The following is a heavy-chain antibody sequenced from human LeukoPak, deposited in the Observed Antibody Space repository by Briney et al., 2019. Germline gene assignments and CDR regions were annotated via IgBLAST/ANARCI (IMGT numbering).Heavy chain of an antibody. CDR1: GFTFSSYS. J-gene: IGHJ4*02. CDR2: ISSSSSYI. D-gene: IGHD6-13*01. V-gene: IGHV3-21*01. Sequence: GGSLRLSCAASGFTFSSYSMNWVRQAPGKGLEWVSSISSSSSYIYYADSVKGRFTISRDNAKNSLYLQMNSLRAEDTAVYYCASWYSNQVVDYWGQGTLVTVSS. CDR3: ASWYSNQVVDY.